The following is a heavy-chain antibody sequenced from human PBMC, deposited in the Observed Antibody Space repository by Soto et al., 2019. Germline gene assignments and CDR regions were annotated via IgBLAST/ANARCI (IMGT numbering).Heavy chain of an antibody. CDR3: ARGRNSSDF. V-gene: IGHV3-72*01. CDR1: GFTFSDYH. J-gene: IGHJ4*02. CDR2: VRNRANGHTT. Sequence: EVQLVESGGGLVQPGGSLRLSYAASGFTFSDYHMDWVRQAPGKGLEWVGRVRNRANGHTTEYAASVRGRFSVSRDDSRSSLYLQMNSLKIEDTAVYYCARGRNSSDFWGQGILVTVSS. D-gene: IGHD1-26*01.